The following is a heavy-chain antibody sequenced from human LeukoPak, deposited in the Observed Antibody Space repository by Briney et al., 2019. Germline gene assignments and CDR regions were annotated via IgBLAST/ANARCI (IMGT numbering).Heavy chain of an antibody. CDR2: INHSGST. CDR1: GGSFSGYY. Sequence: SETLSLTCAVYGGSFSGYYWSWIRKPPGKGLEWIGEINHSGSTNYNPSLKSRVTISVDTSKNQFSLKLGSVTAADTAVYYCARSFSGTVIFRYWGQGTLVTVSS. D-gene: IGHD3/OR15-3a*01. J-gene: IGHJ4*02. CDR3: ARSFSGTVIFRY. V-gene: IGHV4-34*01.